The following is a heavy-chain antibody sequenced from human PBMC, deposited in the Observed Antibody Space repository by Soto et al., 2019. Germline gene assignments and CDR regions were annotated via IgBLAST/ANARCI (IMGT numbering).Heavy chain of an antibody. Sequence: SETLSLTCTVSGGSISSYYWSWIRQPPGKGLEWIGYIYYSGSTNYNPSLKSRVTISVDTSKNQFSLKLSSLTAADTAVYYCARYHYDYIWGSYRSQYYFDYWGQGTLVTVSS. D-gene: IGHD3-16*02. J-gene: IGHJ4*02. CDR3: ARYHYDYIWGSYRSQYYFDY. CDR2: IYYSGST. CDR1: GGSISSYY. V-gene: IGHV4-59*01.